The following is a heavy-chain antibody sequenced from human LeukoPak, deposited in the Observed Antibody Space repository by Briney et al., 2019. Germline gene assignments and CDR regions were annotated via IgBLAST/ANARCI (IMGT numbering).Heavy chain of an antibody. Sequence: GGSLRLSCAASGFTFSSYSMNWVRQAPGKGLEWVSSISSSSSYIYYADSVKGRFTISRDNAKNSLYLQMNSLRAEDTAVYYCAREGLVRGVIFGYYFDYWGQGTLVTVSS. J-gene: IGHJ4*02. CDR1: GFTFSSYS. V-gene: IGHV3-21*01. D-gene: IGHD3-10*01. CDR3: AREGLVRGVIFGYYFDY. CDR2: ISSSSSYI.